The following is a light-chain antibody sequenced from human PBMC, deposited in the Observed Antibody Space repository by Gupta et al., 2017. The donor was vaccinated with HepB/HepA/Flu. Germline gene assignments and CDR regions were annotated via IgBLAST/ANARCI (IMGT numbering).Light chain of an antibody. CDR1: QSVTSSY. CDR3: QHEGSSPWT. Sequence: EIVLTQSPGTLSLSPGEIVTLSCTASQSVTSSYLAWYQQKPGQAPRVLIYGASSRATGIPDRFSGSGSGTEFTLTISRREPEDFAVYYCQHEGSSPWTFGQGTKVEIK. V-gene: IGKV3-20*01. CDR2: GAS. J-gene: IGKJ1*01.